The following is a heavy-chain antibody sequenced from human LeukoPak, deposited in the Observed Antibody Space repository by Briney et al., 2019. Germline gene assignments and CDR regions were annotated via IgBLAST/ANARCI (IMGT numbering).Heavy chain of an antibody. J-gene: IGHJ4*02. CDR1: GFTFNNYA. CDR2: ISGDGVSP. Sequence: GGSLRLSCSASGFTFNNYALTWVRQTPGKGLECVSAISGDGVSPYYADSVRGRFTISRDNSKNTLYLQMNSLRAEDTAVYYCAKVRGYSSSWLFDYWGQGTLVTVSS. V-gene: IGHV3-23*01. CDR3: AKVRGYSSSWLFDY. D-gene: IGHD6-13*01.